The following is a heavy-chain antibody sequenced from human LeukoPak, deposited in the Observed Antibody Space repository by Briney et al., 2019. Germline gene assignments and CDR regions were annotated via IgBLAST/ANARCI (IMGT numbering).Heavy chain of an antibody. V-gene: IGHV4-34*01. CDR2: INHSGST. CDR1: GGSFSGYY. D-gene: IGHD4-17*01. Sequence: SETLSLTCAVHGGSFSGYYWSWIRQPPGKGLEWIGEINHSGSTNYNPSLKSRVTISVDTSKNQFSLKLSSVTAADTAVYYCARLRLDDYGDPFDYWGQGTLVTVSS. CDR3: ARLRLDDYGDPFDY. J-gene: IGHJ4*02.